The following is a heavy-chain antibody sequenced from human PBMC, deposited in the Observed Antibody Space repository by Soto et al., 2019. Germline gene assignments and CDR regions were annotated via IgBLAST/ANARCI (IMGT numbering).Heavy chain of an antibody. Sequence: KASETLSLTCTVSGGSISSYYWSWIRQPPGKGLEWIGYIYYSGSTNYNPSLKSRVTISVDTSKNQFSLKLSSVTAADTAVYYCARSDPVPAAIQSWFDPWGQGTLVTVSS. D-gene: IGHD2-2*02. CDR2: IYYSGST. CDR1: GGSISSYY. V-gene: IGHV4-59*01. CDR3: ARSDPVPAAIQSWFDP. J-gene: IGHJ5*02.